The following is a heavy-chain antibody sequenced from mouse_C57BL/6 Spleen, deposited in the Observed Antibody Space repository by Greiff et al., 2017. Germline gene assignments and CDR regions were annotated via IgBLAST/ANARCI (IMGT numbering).Heavy chain of an antibody. J-gene: IGHJ3*01. Sequence: QVQLQQSGAELARPGASVKLSCKASGYTFTSSGISWVKQRTGQGLEWIGEIYPRSGNTYYNEKFKGKATLTADKSSSTAYMELRSLTSEDSAVYFCARLEEDPWFAYWGQGTLVTVSA. CDR3: ARLEEDPWFAY. CDR2: IYPRSGNT. V-gene: IGHV1-81*01. CDR1: GYTFTSSG.